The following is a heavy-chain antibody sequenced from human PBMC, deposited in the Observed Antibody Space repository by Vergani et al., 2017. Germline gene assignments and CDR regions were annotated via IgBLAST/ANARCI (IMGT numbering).Heavy chain of an antibody. Sequence: EVQLLESGGGLVQPGGSLRLSCAASGFTFSSYAMSWVRQAPGKGLEWVSGISGSGAPTYYADSVKGRVTISRDKSKNTLYLQMNSLRAEDTAVYYCARVLGYCNGASCQEYWGQGTLVTVSS. CDR3: ARVLGYCNGASCQEY. D-gene: IGHD2-15*01. CDR2: ISGSGAPT. CDR1: GFTFSSYA. J-gene: IGHJ4*02. V-gene: IGHV3-23*01.